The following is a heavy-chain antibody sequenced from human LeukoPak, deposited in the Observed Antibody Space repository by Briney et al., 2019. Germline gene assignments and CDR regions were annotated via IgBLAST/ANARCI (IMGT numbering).Heavy chain of an antibody. CDR3: ARVDNNGLYSEYFDH. J-gene: IGHJ1*01. CDR2: ITSTSTYI. V-gene: IGHV3-21*01. D-gene: IGHD6-19*01. Sequence: PGGSLRLTCVASGFTFSSHGMNWVRQAPGKGLEWVSSITSTSTYIYYGESVKGRFTTSGDNAKNSLFLQMHSLRAEDTAVYYCARVDNNGLYSEYFDHWGQGTLVTVSS. CDR1: GFTFSSHG.